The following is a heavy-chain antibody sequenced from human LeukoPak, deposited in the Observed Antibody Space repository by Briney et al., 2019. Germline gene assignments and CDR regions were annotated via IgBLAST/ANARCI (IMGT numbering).Heavy chain of an antibody. CDR2: FDPEDGET. CDR3: ATDWPVDGDYSFDY. V-gene: IGHV1-24*01. CDR1: GYTLTELS. J-gene: IGHJ4*02. D-gene: IGHD4-17*01. Sequence: ASVKVSCKVSGYTLTELSMHWVRQAPGKGLEWMGGFDPEDGETIYAQKFQGRVTMTEDTSTDTAYMELSSLRSEDTAVHYCATDWPVDGDYSFDYWGQGTLVTVSS.